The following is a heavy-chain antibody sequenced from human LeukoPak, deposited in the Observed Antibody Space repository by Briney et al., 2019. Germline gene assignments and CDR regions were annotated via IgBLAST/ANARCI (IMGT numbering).Heavy chain of an antibody. D-gene: IGHD5/OR15-5a*01. CDR1: GFSFSRYW. CDR3: AKESVSRINWFDP. V-gene: IGHV3-7*03. Sequence: GGSLRLSCAASGFSFSRYWMSWVRQAPGKGLEWVANIKQDGSEKYYVDSVKGRFTISRDNAKNSLFLQMNSLRAEDTAIYYCAKESVSRINWFDPWGQGTLVTVSS. J-gene: IGHJ5*02. CDR2: IKQDGSEK.